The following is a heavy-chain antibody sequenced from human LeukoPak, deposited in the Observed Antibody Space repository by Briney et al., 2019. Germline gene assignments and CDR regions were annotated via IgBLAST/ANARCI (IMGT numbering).Heavy chain of an antibody. CDR1: GYTFTGYY. J-gene: IGHJ4*02. Sequence: WASVTVSCKASGYTFTGYYMHWVRQAPGQGLEWMGRINPNSGGTNYAQKFQGRVTMTRDTSISTAYMELSRLRSDDTAVYYCASLPQQWLGWSYFDYWGQGTLVTVSS. V-gene: IGHV1-2*06. CDR3: ASLPQQWLGWSYFDY. D-gene: IGHD6-19*01. CDR2: INPNSGGT.